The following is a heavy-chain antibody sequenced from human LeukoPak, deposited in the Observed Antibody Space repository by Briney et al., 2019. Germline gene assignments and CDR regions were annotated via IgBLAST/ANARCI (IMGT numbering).Heavy chain of an antibody. V-gene: IGHV3-30*03. CDR2: ISYDGSNK. D-gene: IGHD5-12*01. Sequence: GGSLRLSCAASGFTFSSYGMHWVRQAPGKGLEWVAVISYDGSNKYHAESANGRFTISRDNSKNTLYLQMNSLRAEDTAVYYCARIYSGYDPFDYWGQGTLVTVSS. CDR3: ARIYSGYDPFDY. J-gene: IGHJ4*02. CDR1: GFTFSSYG.